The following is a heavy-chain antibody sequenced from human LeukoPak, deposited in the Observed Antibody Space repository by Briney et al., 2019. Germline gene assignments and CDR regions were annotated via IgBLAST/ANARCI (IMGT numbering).Heavy chain of an antibody. CDR2: ISWNSGSI. D-gene: IGHD3-22*01. J-gene: IGHJ4*02. Sequence: PGGSLRLSCAASGFTFDDYAMHWVRQAPGKGLEWVSGISWNSGSIGYADSVKGRFTISRDNAKNSLYLQMNSLRAEDTALYYCAKDKYYDSSGRTPEFDYWGQGTLVTVSS. CDR3: AKDKYYDSSGRTPEFDY. CDR1: GFTFDDYA. V-gene: IGHV3-9*01.